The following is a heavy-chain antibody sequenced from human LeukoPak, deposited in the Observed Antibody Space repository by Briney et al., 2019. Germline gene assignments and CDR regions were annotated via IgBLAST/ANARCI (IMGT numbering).Heavy chain of an antibody. CDR1: GGSFSGYY. CDR3: ARARGIAAAGKIDY. Sequence: SETLSLTCAVYGGSFSGYYWSWIRQPPGKGLVWIGEINHSGSTNYNPSLKSRVTISVDTSMNQFSLKLSSVTAADTAVYYCARARGIAAAGKIDYWGQGTLVTVSS. D-gene: IGHD6-13*01. J-gene: IGHJ4*02. CDR2: INHSGST. V-gene: IGHV4-34*01.